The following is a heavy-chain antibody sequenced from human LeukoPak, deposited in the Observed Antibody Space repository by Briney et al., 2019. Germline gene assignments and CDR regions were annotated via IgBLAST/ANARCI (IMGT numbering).Heavy chain of an antibody. J-gene: IGHJ4*02. D-gene: IGHD2-15*01. V-gene: IGHV1-24*01. CDR1: GYTLTELS. CDR2: FDPEDGET. Sequence: ASVKVSCKVSGYTLTELSMHWVRQAPGKGLEWMGGFDPEDGETIYAQKFQGRVTMTEDTSTDTAYMELSSLRSEDTAVYYCATGLTLYCSGGSCYSRDYWGQGTLVTVS. CDR3: ATGLTLYCSGGSCYSRDY.